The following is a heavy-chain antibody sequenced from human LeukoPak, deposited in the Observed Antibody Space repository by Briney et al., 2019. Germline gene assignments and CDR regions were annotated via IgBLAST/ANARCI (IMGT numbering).Heavy chain of an antibody. D-gene: IGHD3-10*01. CDR2: INWSGGST. V-gene: IGHV3-20*04. CDR3: ARGPYYLRPYYYYMDV. J-gene: IGHJ6*03. CDR1: GFTFDDNG. Sequence: PGGSLRLSCAASGFTFDDNGMSWVRQAPGKGLEWVSGINWSGGSTGYADSVKGRFTISRDNAKNSLYLQMNSLRAEDTALYYCARGPYYLRPYYYYMDVWGKGTTVTVSS.